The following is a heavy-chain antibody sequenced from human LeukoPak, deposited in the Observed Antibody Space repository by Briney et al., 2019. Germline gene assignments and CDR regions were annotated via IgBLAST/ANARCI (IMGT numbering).Heavy chain of an antibody. V-gene: IGHV3-15*01. D-gene: IGHD2-15*01. Sequence: GGSLRLSCAASGFTFSNAWMSWVRQAPGKGLEWVGRIKSKTDGGTTDYAAPVKGRFTISRDDSKNTLYLQMSSLKTEDTAVYYCTTFVVVVAAGWFDPWGQGTLVTVSS. CDR1: GFTFSNAW. J-gene: IGHJ5*02. CDR2: IKSKTDGGTT. CDR3: TTFVVVVAAGWFDP.